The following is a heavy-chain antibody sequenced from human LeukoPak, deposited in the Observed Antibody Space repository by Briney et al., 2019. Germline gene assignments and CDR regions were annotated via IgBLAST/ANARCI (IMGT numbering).Heavy chain of an antibody. V-gene: IGHV4-30-4*01. CDR3: ASRDSSGYPDY. Sequence: PSETLSLTCTVSGVSISSGNYYWSWIRQPPGKGLEWIGYIYYSGSTFYNPSLKSRVTISVDTSKNQFSLKLTSVTAADTAVYYCASRDSSGYPDYWGQGTLVTVSS. J-gene: IGHJ4*02. CDR1: GVSISSGNYY. D-gene: IGHD3-22*01. CDR2: IYYSGST.